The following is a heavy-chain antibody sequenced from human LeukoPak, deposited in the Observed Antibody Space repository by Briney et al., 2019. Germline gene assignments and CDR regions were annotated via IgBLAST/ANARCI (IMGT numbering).Heavy chain of an antibody. Sequence: GGSLRLSCAASGFTFSNYAMSWVRQAPGKGLEWVSAISGSGGSTYYADSVKGRFTISRDNSKNTLYLQMNSLRAEDTAVYYCAKDLDSSSWYYFDYWGQGTLVTVSS. V-gene: IGHV3-23*01. D-gene: IGHD6-13*01. CDR1: GFTFSNYA. CDR2: ISGSGGST. J-gene: IGHJ4*02. CDR3: AKDLDSSSWYYFDY.